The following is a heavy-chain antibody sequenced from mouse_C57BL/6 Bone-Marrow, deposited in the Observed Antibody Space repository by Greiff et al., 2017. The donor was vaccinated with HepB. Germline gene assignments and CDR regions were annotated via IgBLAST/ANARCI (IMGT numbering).Heavy chain of an antibody. CDR2: ISSGSSTI. V-gene: IGHV5-17*01. Sequence: EVKLVESVGGLVKPGGSLKLSCAASGFTFSDYGMHWVRQAPEKGLEWVAYISSGSSTIYYADTVKGRFTISRDNAKNTLFLQMTSLRSEDTAMYYCARGTTGGYFDVWGTGTTVTVSS. J-gene: IGHJ1*03. CDR3: ARGTTGGYFDV. D-gene: IGHD1-1*01. CDR1: GFTFSDYG.